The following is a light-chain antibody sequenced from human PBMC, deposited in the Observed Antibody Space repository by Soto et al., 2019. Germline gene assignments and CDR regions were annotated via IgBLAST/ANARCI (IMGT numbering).Light chain of an antibody. CDR1: QSVGSN. CDR3: QQYNNWPWT. Sequence: EIVMTQSPATLSVSPGERATLSCRASQSVGSNLAWYQLKPGQAPRLLIYGASTRATGIPARFSGSGSGTEFPLTISSLQSEDFAVYYCQQYNNWPWTFGQGTKVEIK. V-gene: IGKV3-15*01. CDR2: GAS. J-gene: IGKJ1*01.